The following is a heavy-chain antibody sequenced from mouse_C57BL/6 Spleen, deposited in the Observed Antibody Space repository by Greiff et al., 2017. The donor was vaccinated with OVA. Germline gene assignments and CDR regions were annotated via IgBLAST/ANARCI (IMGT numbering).Heavy chain of an antibody. CDR2: SRNKANDYTT. J-gene: IGHJ2*01. Sequence: EVQVVESGGGLVQSGRSLRLSCATSGFTFSDFYMEWVRQAPGKGLEWIAASRNKANDYTTEYSASVKGRFIVSRDTSQSILYLQMNALRAEDTAIYYCARDLTGTFDYWGQGTTLTVSS. D-gene: IGHD4-1*01. CDR1: GFTFSDFY. V-gene: IGHV7-1*01. CDR3: ARDLTGTFDY.